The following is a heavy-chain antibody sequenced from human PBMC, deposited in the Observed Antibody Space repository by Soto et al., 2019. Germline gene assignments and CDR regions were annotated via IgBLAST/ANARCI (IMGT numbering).Heavy chain of an antibody. J-gene: IGHJ3*02. Sequence: PSGTLSLTCAVSGGSISSSNWWSWVRQPPGKGLEWIGEIYHSGSTNYNPSLKSRVTISVDKSKNQFSLKLSSVTAADTAVYYCSRDPPPNSGSYGAFDIWGQGTMVTVSS. V-gene: IGHV4-4*02. CDR2: IYHSGST. D-gene: IGHD1-26*01. CDR1: GGSISSSNW. CDR3: SRDPPPNSGSYGAFDI.